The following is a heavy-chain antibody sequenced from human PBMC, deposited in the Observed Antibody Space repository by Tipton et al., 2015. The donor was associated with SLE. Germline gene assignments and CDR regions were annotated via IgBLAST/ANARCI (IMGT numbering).Heavy chain of an antibody. CDR1: GGSISSHY. D-gene: IGHD3-3*01. J-gene: IGHJ3*01. CDR2: IYYSGST. Sequence: TLSLTCTVSGGSISSHYWSWIRQPPGKGLEWIGYIYYSGSTNYNPSLKSRVTISVDTSKNQFSLKLSSVTAADTAVYYCARRLEVWSGYSNGAFDVWGQGTMVTVSS. V-gene: IGHV4-59*11. CDR3: ARRLEVWSGYSNGAFDV.